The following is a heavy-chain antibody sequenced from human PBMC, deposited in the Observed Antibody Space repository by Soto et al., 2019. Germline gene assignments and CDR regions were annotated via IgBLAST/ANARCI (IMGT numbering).Heavy chain of an antibody. Sequence: EVQLVESGGGLDKPGGSLSLSCAVPGFTFGSYSINWARQPPGKGLEWVSYISSSSSTIYYADSVKGRFTISRDNAKNSLYLQMNSLRDEDTAVYYCAREGVYYYYGMDVWGQGTTVTVSS. CDR3: AREGVYYYYGMDV. CDR1: GFTFGSYS. J-gene: IGHJ6*02. V-gene: IGHV3-48*02. D-gene: IGHD3-16*01. CDR2: ISSSSSTI.